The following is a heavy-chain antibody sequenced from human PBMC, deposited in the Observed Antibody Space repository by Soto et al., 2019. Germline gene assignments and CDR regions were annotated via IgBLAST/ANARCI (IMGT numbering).Heavy chain of an antibody. Sequence: QVQLQESGPGLVKPSETLSLTCTVSGGSISSYYWSWIRQPPGKGLEWIGYIYYTGSTNYNPSLKSRVTISVDTSKNQLSLKLSSVTAADTAVYYCARQVDDHLFNYWGQGTLVTVSS. CDR2: IYYTGST. J-gene: IGHJ4*02. D-gene: IGHD2-15*01. CDR3: ARQVDDHLFNY. V-gene: IGHV4-59*08. CDR1: GGSISSYY.